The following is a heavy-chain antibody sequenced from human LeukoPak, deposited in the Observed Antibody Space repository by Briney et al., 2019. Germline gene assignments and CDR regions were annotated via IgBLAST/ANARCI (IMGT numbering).Heavy chain of an antibody. CDR1: GYTFTSYG. CDR2: ISAYNGNT. V-gene: IGHV1-18*01. CDR3: ARAPSLNWFDP. Sequence: GASVNVSCKASGYTFTSYGISWVRQAPGQGLEWMGWISAYNGNTNYAQNLQGRVTMTTDTSTSTAYMELKSLRSDDTAVYYCARAPSLNWFDPWGQGTLVTVSS. J-gene: IGHJ5*02.